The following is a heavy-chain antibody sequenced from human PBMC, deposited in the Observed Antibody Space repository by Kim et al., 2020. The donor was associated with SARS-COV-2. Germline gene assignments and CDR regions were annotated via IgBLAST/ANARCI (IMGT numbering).Heavy chain of an antibody. CDR2: ISYDGSNK. CDR3: ARRGGAPPGRAGFDP. Sequence: GGSLRLSCAASGFTFSSYGMHWVRQAPGKGLEWVAVISYDGSNKYYADSVKGRFTISIDNSKNTLYLQMNSLRAEDTAVYYCARRGGAPPGRAGFDPWG. V-gene: IGHV3-30*03. CDR1: GFTFSSYG. J-gene: IGHJ5*02. D-gene: IGHD3-10*01.